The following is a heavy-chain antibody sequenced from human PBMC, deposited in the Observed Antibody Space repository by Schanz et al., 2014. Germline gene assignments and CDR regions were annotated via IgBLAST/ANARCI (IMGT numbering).Heavy chain of an antibody. Sequence: QVQLVQSGAEVQKPGASVMLSCKTSGYSFNLFGVSWVRQAPGQGLEWMGWISAYNGNMNYAPKFQGRVTMTTDTSTSPAYMEPRSLTSDDPAVYYCARFNSGSHSPPYYYYGMDVWGQGTTVTVSS. D-gene: IGHD1-26*01. CDR2: ISAYNGNM. CDR3: ARFNSGSHSPPYYYYGMDV. CDR1: GYSFNLFG. J-gene: IGHJ6*02. V-gene: IGHV1-18*04.